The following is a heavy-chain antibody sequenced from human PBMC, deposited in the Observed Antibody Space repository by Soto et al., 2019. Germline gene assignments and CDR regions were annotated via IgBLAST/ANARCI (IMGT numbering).Heavy chain of an antibody. CDR2: IYEGGTT. Sequence: QVQLQESGPRLVSPSQTLSLTCTVSGGSISSAAYCWSWIRQSPDKGLEWIGHIYEGGTTYSSPSLKGRVTIPAGTSETQFSVTLNSVSAADTAVYYCARGPSGDKVDYWGQGIQVTVSS. CDR1: GGSISSAAYC. V-gene: IGHV4-30-4*01. CDR3: ARGPSGDKVDY. D-gene: IGHD7-27*01. J-gene: IGHJ4*02.